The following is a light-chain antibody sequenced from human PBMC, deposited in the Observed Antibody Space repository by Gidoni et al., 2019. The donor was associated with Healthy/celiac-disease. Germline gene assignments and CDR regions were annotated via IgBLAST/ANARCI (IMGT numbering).Light chain of an antibody. V-gene: IGLV1-47*01. CDR3: AAWDDSLSGVV. Sequence: QPVLTQPPSASGTPGQRVTISCSGSSSNIGSNYVYCYQQLPGTAPKLLIYRNNQRPSGVPDRFSGSKSGTPASLAISGLRSEDEADYYCAAWDDSLSGVVFGGGTKLTVL. CDR1: SSNIGSNY. CDR2: RNN. J-gene: IGLJ2*01.